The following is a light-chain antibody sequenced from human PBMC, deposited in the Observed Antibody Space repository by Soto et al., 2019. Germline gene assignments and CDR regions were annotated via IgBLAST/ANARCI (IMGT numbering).Light chain of an antibody. CDR1: SSDIGGYNF. V-gene: IGLV2-23*01. CDR3: CSFAGAQVV. CDR2: RGN. Sequence: QSALTQPASVSGSPGQSITISCTGTSSDIGGYNFVSWYQQHPGKAPKLMIYRGNNRPSGVSDRFSGSKSGYTASLTISGLQADDEADYYCCSFAGAQVVFGGGTKLTVL. J-gene: IGLJ2*01.